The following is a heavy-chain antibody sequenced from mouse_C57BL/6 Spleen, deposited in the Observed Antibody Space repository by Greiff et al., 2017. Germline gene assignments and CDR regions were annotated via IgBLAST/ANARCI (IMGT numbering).Heavy chain of an antibody. V-gene: IGHV1-85*01. J-gene: IGHJ2*01. Sequence: VQLQQSGPELVKPGASVKLSCKASGYTFTSYDINWVKQRPGQGLEWIGWIYPRDGSTKYNEKFKGKATLTVDTSSSTAYMELHSLTSEDSAVYFCARRWITTVVATGYFDYWGQGTTLTVSS. D-gene: IGHD1-1*01. CDR2: IYPRDGST. CDR1: GYTFTSYD. CDR3: ARRWITTVVATGYFDY.